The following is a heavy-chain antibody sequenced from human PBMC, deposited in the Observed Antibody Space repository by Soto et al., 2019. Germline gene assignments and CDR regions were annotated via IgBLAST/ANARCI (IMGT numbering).Heavy chain of an antibody. Sequence: QVQLVQSGAEVKKPGSSVKVSCKASGGSFSGNAISWVRQAPGQGLEWMGGIIPILGSANYAQKFQDRLTITADGSTTTTYMELNSLRSEDAAVYYCASRERVDAFDIWGQGTLVTVSS. V-gene: IGHV1-69*01. CDR2: IIPILGSA. D-gene: IGHD1-26*01. CDR3: ASRERVDAFDI. J-gene: IGHJ3*02. CDR1: GGSFSGNA.